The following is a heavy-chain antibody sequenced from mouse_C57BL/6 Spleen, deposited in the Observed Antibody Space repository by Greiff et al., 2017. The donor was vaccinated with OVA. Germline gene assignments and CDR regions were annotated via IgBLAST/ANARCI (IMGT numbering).Heavy chain of an antibody. CDR3: ARGERSTMITTKGISFDY. J-gene: IGHJ2*01. D-gene: IGHD2-4*01. CDR1: GYAFSSSW. Sequence: VQLQQSGPELVKPGASVKISCKASGYAFSSSWMNWVKQRPGKGLEWIGRIYPGDGDTNYNGKFKGKATLTADKSSSTAYMQLSSLTSEDSAVYFCARGERSTMITTKGISFDYWGQGTTLTVSS. CDR2: IYPGDGDT. V-gene: IGHV1-82*01.